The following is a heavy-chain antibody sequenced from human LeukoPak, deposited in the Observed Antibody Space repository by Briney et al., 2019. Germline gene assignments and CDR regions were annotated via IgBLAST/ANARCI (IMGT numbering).Heavy chain of an antibody. Sequence: GGSLRLSCAASGLTYSSYWKNWARHPRGKGMECVANIEGDGSETNYIHSVKGRFTISRDNAKKSLHLQMNSLRAEDTGVYYCAGGSGWLIDYWGQGTLVTVSS. CDR3: AGGSGWLIDY. CDR1: GLTYSSYW. V-gene: IGHV3-7*03. D-gene: IGHD6-19*01. J-gene: IGHJ4*02. CDR2: IEGDGSET.